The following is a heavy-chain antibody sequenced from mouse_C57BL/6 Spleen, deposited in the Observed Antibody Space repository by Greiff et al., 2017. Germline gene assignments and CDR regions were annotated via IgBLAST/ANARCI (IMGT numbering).Heavy chain of an antibody. V-gene: IGHV3-6*01. J-gene: IGHJ1*03. CDR1: GYSITSGYY. Sequence: EVQLQQSGPGLVKPSQSLSLTCSVTGYSITSGYYWNWIRQFPGNKLEWMGYISYDGSNNYNPSLKNRISITRDTTKNQFFLKLNSVTTEDTATDDCARALHYWYIDVWGTGTTVTGSS. CDR2: ISYDGSN. CDR3: ARALHYWYIDV.